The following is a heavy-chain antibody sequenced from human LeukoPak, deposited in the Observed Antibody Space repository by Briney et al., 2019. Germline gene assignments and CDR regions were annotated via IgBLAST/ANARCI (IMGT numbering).Heavy chain of an antibody. V-gene: IGHV3-23*01. Sequence: PGGSLRLSCAASGFTFSSYAMSWVRQAPGKGLEWVSAISGSGGSTYYADSVKGRFTISRDNSKNTLYLQMNSLRAEDTAVYYCARHGSSGSYPFDYWGQGTLVTVSS. CDR3: ARHGSSGSYPFDY. CDR2: ISGSGGST. J-gene: IGHJ4*02. D-gene: IGHD1-26*01. CDR1: GFTFSSYA.